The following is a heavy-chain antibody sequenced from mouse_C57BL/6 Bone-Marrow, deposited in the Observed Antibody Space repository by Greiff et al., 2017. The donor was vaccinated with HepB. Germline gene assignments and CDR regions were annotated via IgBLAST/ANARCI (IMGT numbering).Heavy chain of an antibody. Sequence: VQLKESGAELVRPGASVKLSCTASGFNIKDDYMHWVKQRPEQGLEWIGWIDPENGDTEYASKFQGKATITADTSSNTAYLQLSSLTSEDTAVYYCTTGYGNYALDYWGQGTTLTVSS. V-gene: IGHV14-4*01. CDR3: TTGYGNYALDY. J-gene: IGHJ2*01. CDR1: GFNIKDDY. CDR2: IDPENGDT. D-gene: IGHD2-10*02.